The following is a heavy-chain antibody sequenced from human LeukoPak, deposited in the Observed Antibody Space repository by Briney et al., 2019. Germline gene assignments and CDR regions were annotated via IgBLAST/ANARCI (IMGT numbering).Heavy chain of an antibody. CDR1: GGSISSSSYY. V-gene: IGHV4-39*01. D-gene: IGHD2-2*01. Sequence: SETLSLTCTVSGGSISSSSYYWGWIRRPPGKGLEWIGSIYYSGSTYYNPSLKSRVTISVDTSKNQFSLKLSSVTAADTAVYYCARLNREYQLHYWGQGTLVTVSS. CDR3: ARLNREYQLHY. CDR2: IYYSGST. J-gene: IGHJ4*02.